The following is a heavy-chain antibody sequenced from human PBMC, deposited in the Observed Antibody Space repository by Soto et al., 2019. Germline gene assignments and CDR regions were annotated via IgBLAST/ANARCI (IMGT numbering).Heavy chain of an antibody. Sequence: SETLSLTCTVSGGSIRSYYWSWIRKHPGKGLEWIGYIYYSGSTNYNPSLKSRVTISVDTSKNQFSLKLSSVTAADTAVYYCARVYDFWSGYYTNWFDPWGQGTLVTVSS. V-gene: IGHV4-59*01. CDR2: IYYSGST. D-gene: IGHD3-3*01. CDR1: GGSIRSYY. J-gene: IGHJ5*02. CDR3: ARVYDFWSGYYTNWFDP.